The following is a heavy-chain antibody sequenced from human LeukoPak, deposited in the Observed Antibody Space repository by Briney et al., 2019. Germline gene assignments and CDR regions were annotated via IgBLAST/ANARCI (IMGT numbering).Heavy chain of an antibody. CDR2: IYDSGTT. Sequence: SSETLSLTCTVSGYSISSGYYWGWIRQPPGKGLEWIGHIYDSGTTNYNPSLKSRVTMSVDSSKNQFSLKLTSVTAADTAVYYCARETTLTGYSSGLGFNYWGQGTLVTVSS. D-gene: IGHD6-19*01. CDR3: ARETTLTGYSSGLGFNY. CDR1: GYSISSGYY. J-gene: IGHJ4*01. V-gene: IGHV4-38-2*02.